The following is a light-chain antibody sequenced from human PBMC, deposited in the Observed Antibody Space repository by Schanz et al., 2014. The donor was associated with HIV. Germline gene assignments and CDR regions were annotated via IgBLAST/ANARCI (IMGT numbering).Light chain of an antibody. V-gene: IGLV2-8*01. CDR2: EVN. CDR1: SSDVGSYNY. Sequence: QSVLTQPPSASGSPGQSVAISCTGTSSDVGSYNYVSWYQQHPGKAPKLIIYEVNKRPSGVPDRFSGSKSGNTASLTVSGLQAEDEADYYCQSYDSTLTLYVFGTGTKLTVL. J-gene: IGLJ1*01. CDR3: QSYDSTLTLYV.